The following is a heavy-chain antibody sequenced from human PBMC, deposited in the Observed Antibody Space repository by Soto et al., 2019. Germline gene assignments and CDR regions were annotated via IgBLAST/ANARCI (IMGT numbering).Heavy chain of an antibody. CDR3: AREPDMVRGVRRVDV. Sequence: QVQLQESGPGLVKPSQTLSLTCTVSGGSISSGGYYWSWIRQHPGKGLEWIGYIYYSGSTYYNPSLKSRVTISVDTSKNQCSPKLSSVPAADTAVYYCAREPDMVRGVRRVDVWGQGTTVTVSS. CDR1: GGSISSGGYY. V-gene: IGHV4-31*03. CDR2: IYYSGST. D-gene: IGHD3-10*01. J-gene: IGHJ6*02.